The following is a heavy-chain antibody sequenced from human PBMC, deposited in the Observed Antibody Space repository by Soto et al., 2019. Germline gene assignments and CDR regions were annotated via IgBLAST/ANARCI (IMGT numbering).Heavy chain of an antibody. D-gene: IGHD6-13*01. CDR3: ARYRREAVAGYTLDN. CDR2: VYNSGST. V-gene: IGHV4-59*01. J-gene: IGHJ4*02. CDR1: GGSISSTY. Sequence: SETLSLTCTVSGGSISSTYWTWIRQPPGKGLEWIGYVYNSGSTNYNPSLKSRVTISEDTSKSQFSLKVNSMTAADTAVYYCARYRREAVAGYTLDNWGQGILVTVSS.